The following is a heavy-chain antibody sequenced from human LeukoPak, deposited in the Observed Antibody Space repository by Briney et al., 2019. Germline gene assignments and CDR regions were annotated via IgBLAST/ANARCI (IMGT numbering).Heavy chain of an antibody. CDR1: GFTFSSYA. J-gene: IGHJ4*02. V-gene: IGHV3-23*01. CDR2: ISASGGST. Sequence: PGGSLRLSCAASGFTFSSYAMSWVRQAPGKGLEWVSAISASGGSTYYADSVKGRFAIFRDNSKNTLYLQMNSLRAEDTAVYYCAKGDYGVDFDYWGQGTLVTVSS. D-gene: IGHD4-17*01. CDR3: AKGDYGVDFDY.